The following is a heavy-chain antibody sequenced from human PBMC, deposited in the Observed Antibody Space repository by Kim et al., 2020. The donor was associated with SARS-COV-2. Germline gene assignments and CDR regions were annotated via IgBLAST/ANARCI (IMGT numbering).Heavy chain of an antibody. CDR1: GGSISSSSHY. D-gene: IGHD2-15*01. V-gene: IGHV4-39*02. CDR2: IYYSGST. CDR3: ARARRMCSGGSCYLIDP. Sequence: SETLSLTCTVSGGSISSSSHYWDWIRQPPGKGLEWIGSIYYSGSTHYNTSLKSRVTISVDTSKNHFSLKLSSVTAADTAVYYCARARRMCSGGSCYLIDPWGQGTLVTASS. J-gene: IGHJ5*02.